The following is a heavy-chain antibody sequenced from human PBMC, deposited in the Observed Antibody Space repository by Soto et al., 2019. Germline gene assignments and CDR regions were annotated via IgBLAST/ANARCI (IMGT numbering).Heavy chain of an antibody. Sequence: PGGSLRLSCSASGFTFSTYDVHWVRQAPAKGLEFVAGISPNGAATYYADSVKGRSTISRDNSKNTLYLQMSSLTPDDTAVYYCVKCTDYWGRIPLVTVSS. D-gene: IGHD2-8*01. CDR3: VKCTDY. CDR1: GFTFSTYD. V-gene: IGHV3-64D*06. CDR2: ISPNGAAT. J-gene: IGHJ4*02.